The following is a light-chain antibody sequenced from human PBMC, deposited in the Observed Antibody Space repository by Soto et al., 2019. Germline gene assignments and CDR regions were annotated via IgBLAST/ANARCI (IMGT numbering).Light chain of an antibody. CDR1: SSDVGSYNL. V-gene: IGLV2-23*03. CDR3: CSYAGSSTFDVV. Sequence: QSALTQPASVSGSPGQSITISCTGTSSDVGSYNLVSWYQQHPGKAPKLMIYEGSKRPSGVSNRFSGSKSGNTASLTISGLQAKDEADYYCCSYAGSSTFDVVFGGGTKLTVL. CDR2: EGS. J-gene: IGLJ2*01.